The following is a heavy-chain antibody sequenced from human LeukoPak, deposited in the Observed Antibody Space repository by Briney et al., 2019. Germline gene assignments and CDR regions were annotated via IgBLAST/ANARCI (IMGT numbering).Heavy chain of an antibody. CDR2: INWNGGST. V-gene: IGHV3-20*04. D-gene: IGHD5-18*01. Sequence: PGGSLRLSCAASGFTFSSYEMSWVRQAPGKGLECVSGINWNGGSTGYADSVKGRFTISRDNAKNSLYLQMNSLRAEDTALYYCASERYSYGVFDYWSQGTLVTVSS. J-gene: IGHJ4*02. CDR1: GFTFSSYE. CDR3: ASERYSYGVFDY.